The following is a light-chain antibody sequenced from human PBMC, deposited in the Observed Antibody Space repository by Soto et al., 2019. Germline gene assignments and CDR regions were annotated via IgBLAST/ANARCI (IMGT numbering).Light chain of an antibody. CDR3: QHYRQ. CDR1: QSVSSN. J-gene: IGKJ1*01. V-gene: IGKV3-15*01. Sequence: EIGMTQSPATLSVSPGERATLSCRASQSVSSNLAWYQQKPGQAPRLLIYGASTRATGIPARFSGSGSGTEFTLTISSLQSEDFAVYYCQHYRQFGQGTKVEIK. CDR2: GAS.